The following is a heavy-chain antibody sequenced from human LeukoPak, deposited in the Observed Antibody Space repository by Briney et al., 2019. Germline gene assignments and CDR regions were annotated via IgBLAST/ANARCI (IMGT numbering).Heavy chain of an antibody. CDR1: GFTFSSYG. CDR2: ISYDGSNK. Sequence: PGRSLRLSCAASGFTFSSYGMHWVRQAPGMGLEWVAVISYDGSNKYYADSVKGRFTISRDNSKNTLYLQMNSLRAEDTAVYYCAKDPKFDPWGQGTLVTVSS. V-gene: IGHV3-30*18. J-gene: IGHJ5*02. CDR3: AKDPKFDP.